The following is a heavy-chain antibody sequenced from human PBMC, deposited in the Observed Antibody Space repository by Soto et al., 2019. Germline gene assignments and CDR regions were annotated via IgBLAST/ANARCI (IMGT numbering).Heavy chain of an antibody. V-gene: IGHV4-30-2*01. CDR2: IYQSGST. D-gene: IGHD2-15*01. CDR3: ARGSNSGGYHEGLAY. J-gene: IGHJ1*01. CDR1: GGSISSGGYS. Sequence: PSETLSLTCAVSGGSISSGGYSWSWIRQAPGKGLEWIGYIYQSGSTYYNPSLKSRVTISVDRSSNQFSLKLSSVTAADTAVYYCARGSNSGGYHEGLAYSAQRTPVPVSS.